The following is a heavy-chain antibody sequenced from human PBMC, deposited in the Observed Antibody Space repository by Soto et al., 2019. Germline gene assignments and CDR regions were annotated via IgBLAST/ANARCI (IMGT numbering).Heavy chain of an antibody. Sequence: SETLPLTCTVSGGSISSYYWSWIRQPPGKGLEWIGYIYYSGSTNYNPSLKSRVTISVDTSKNQFSLKLSSVTAADTAVYYCARGDPYYDFWSGYYGIYYYYGMDVWGQGTTVTVSS. CDR1: GGSISSYY. J-gene: IGHJ6*02. V-gene: IGHV4-59*01. D-gene: IGHD3-3*01. CDR2: IYYSGST. CDR3: ARGDPYYDFWSGYYGIYYYYGMDV.